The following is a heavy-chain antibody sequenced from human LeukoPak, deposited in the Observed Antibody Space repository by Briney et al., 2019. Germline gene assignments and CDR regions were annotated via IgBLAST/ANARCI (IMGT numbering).Heavy chain of an antibody. D-gene: IGHD6-13*01. Sequence: SETLSLTCTVSGDSISNSRYCWGWIRQPPGKGLDWIASIYYGGSTFYNPSLKSRVTMSVDTSKNQFSLHLSSVTAADTAVYYCARPSYGSNWYFEDWGQGTPVTVSS. V-gene: IGHV4-39*01. CDR1: GDSISNSRYC. J-gene: IGHJ4*02. CDR3: ARPSYGSNWYFED. CDR2: IYYGGST.